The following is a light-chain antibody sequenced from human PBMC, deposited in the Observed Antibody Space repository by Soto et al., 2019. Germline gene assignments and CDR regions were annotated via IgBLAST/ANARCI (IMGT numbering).Light chain of an antibody. CDR1: QSVSIL. Sequence: ASQSVSILLAWYQQKPGQAPRLLIHGATTRATGIPARFSGSGSGTEFTLTISSLEPDDFAVYYCQQRADWPITFGQGTRLEI. CDR3: QQRADWPIT. V-gene: IGKV3-11*01. J-gene: IGKJ5*01. CDR2: GAT.